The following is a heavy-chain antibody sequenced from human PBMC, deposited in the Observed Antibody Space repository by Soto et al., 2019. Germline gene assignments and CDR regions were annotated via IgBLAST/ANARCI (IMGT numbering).Heavy chain of an antibody. V-gene: IGHV3-23*01. D-gene: IGHD6-19*01. CDR2: IRGRGIST. J-gene: IGHJ4*02. CDR1: AFTFSSSA. Sequence: EVQLLESGGGLVQPGGSLRLSCAASAFTFSSSAMSWVRQSPGKGLEWVSGIRGRGISTYYADSVKGRFSISRDNSKNTLYLRMDSLRAEDTAVYYWARYPGAITVAGNFDYWGQGTLVNVSS. CDR3: ARYPGAITVAGNFDY.